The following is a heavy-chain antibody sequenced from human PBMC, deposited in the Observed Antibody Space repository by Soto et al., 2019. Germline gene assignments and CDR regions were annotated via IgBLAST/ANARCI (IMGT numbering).Heavy chain of an antibody. Sequence: SVKVSCKASGGTFSSYAISWVRQALGQGLEWMGGIIPIFGTANYAQKFQGRVTITADESTSTAYMELSSLRSEDTAVYYCARSMTTVTTYYYGMDVWGQGTTVTVSS. J-gene: IGHJ6*02. CDR2: IIPIFGTA. CDR1: GGTFSSYA. D-gene: IGHD4-17*01. V-gene: IGHV1-69*13. CDR3: ARSMTTVTTYYYGMDV.